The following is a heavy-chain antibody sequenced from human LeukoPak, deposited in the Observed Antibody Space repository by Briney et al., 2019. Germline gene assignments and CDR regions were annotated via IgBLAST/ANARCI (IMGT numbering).Heavy chain of an antibody. Sequence: GGSLRLSCAASGFTFSSYWMSWVRQAPGKGLEWVANINQDGSGKYYVDSVKGRFTISRDNAKNSLYLQMNSLRVEDTAVYYCARDLYSGSYYGDYWGQGTLVTVSS. J-gene: IGHJ4*02. CDR3: ARDLYSGSYYGDY. CDR2: INQDGSGK. D-gene: IGHD1-26*01. V-gene: IGHV3-7*01. CDR1: GFTFSSYW.